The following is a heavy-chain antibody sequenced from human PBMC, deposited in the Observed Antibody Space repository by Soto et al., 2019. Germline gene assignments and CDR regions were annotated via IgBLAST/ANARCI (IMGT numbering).Heavy chain of an antibody. CDR3: GRGWGGFAAGCTFDY. Sequence: QVQLVESGGGLVKPGGTLRLSCAASGFGFSDYSMYWIRQAPGKGLEWVSHISNSGTTKYYADSVKGRFTISRDNAKNFPYSAVNSLGAQDTAQFYLGRGWGGFAAGCTFDYWGQGTLGTVSS. CDR1: GFGFSDYS. J-gene: IGHJ4*02. V-gene: IGHV3-11*01. CDR2: ISNSGTTK. D-gene: IGHD3-16*01.